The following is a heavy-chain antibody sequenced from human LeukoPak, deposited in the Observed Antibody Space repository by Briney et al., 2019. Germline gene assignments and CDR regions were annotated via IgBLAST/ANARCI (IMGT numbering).Heavy chain of an antibody. J-gene: IGHJ4*02. CDR1: GYTFTSYD. CDR3: ARVLAPYNLLWFGTSPYYFDY. D-gene: IGHD3-10*01. Sequence: GASVKVSCKASGYTFTSYDINWVRQATGQGLEWMGWMNPNSGNTGYAQKFQGSVTMTRNTSISTAYMELSSLRSEDTAVYYCARVLAPYNLLWFGTSPYYFDYWGQGTLVTVSS. V-gene: IGHV1-8*01. CDR2: MNPNSGNT.